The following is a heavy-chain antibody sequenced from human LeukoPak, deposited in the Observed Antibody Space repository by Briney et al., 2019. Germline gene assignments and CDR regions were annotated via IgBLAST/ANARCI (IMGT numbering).Heavy chain of an antibody. J-gene: IGHJ6*02. D-gene: IGHD2-15*01. V-gene: IGHV3-64D*09. CDR1: GFPFSSYA. CDR2: ISDSGGST. Sequence: GGSLRLPCSASGFPFSSYAMRWVRQAPGKGLEYVSAISDSGGSTYYADSVKGRFTISRDNSKNTLYLQMSSLRAEDTAVYFCVRGYSFGPYGMDVWGQGTTVTVSS. CDR3: VRGYSFGPYGMDV.